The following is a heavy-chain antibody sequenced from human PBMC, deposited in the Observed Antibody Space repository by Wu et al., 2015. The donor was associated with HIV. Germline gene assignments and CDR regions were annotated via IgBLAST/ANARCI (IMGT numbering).Heavy chain of an antibody. CDR3: ARDGIDYGGYSHNVYYFDY. Sequence: ASCKASGGTFSSSAISWVRQAPGQGLEWMGRIIPIVGTANYAQKFQGRVTIIADESTSTAYMELSSLRSEDTAVYYCARDGIDYGGYSHNVYYFDYWGQGTLVTVSS. J-gene: IGHJ4*02. V-gene: IGHV1-69*11. CDR2: IIPIVGTA. D-gene: IGHD4-23*01. CDR1: GGTFSSSA.